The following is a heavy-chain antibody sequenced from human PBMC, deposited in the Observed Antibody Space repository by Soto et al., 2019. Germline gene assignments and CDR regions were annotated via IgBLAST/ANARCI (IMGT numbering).Heavy chain of an antibody. D-gene: IGHD3-22*01. CDR3: ARGGYYDGSGYNAFNI. CDR1: GDSVSSNLAS. J-gene: IGHJ3*02. Sequence: PSQTLSLTCVISGDSVSSNLASWSWIRQSPSRGLEWLGRTYYRSKWYSYYAQSVKSRITINPDTSKNQFSLHLSFVTPEDTAVYYCARGGYYDGSGYNAFNIWGQGTMVTVSS. V-gene: IGHV6-1*01. CDR2: TYYRSKWYS.